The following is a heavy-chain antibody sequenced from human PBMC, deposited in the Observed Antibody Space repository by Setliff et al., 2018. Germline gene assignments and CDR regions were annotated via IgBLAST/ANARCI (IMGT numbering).Heavy chain of an antibody. CDR3: ARRDSTGYYGYSFDF. CDR2: IDPSGNT. D-gene: IGHD3-22*01. V-gene: IGHV4-61*09. CDR1: GGSISSGSNY. Sequence: SETLSLTCTVSGGSISSGSNYWSWIRQPAGRGLEWIGHIDPSGNTNYHPSLKSRVTISVDTSKNQFSLKLSSVTAADTAVYYCARRDSTGYYGYSFDFWGQGTLVTVSS. J-gene: IGHJ4*02.